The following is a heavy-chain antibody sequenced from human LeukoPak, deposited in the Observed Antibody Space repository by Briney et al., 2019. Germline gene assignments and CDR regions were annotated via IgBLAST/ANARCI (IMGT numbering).Heavy chain of an antibody. Sequence: SETLSLTCTVSGGSISSHYWSWIRQPPGKGLEWTGYIYYSGSTNYNPSLKSRVTISVDTSKNQFSLKLSSVTAADTAVYYCARDNWNYSGYFDYWGQGTLVTVSS. D-gene: IGHD1-7*01. CDR1: GGSISSHY. J-gene: IGHJ4*02. V-gene: IGHV4-59*11. CDR3: ARDNWNYSGYFDY. CDR2: IYYSGST.